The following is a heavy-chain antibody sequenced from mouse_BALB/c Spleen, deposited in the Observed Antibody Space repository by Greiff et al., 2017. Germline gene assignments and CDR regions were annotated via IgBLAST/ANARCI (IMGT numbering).Heavy chain of an antibody. Sequence: VQLQQSGAGLVKPGASVKLSCKASGYTFTEYIIHWVKQRSGQGLEWIGWFYPGGGSIKYNEKFKDKATLTADKSSSTVYMELSRLTSEDSAVYFCARHEGDYDEGAWFAYWGQGTLVTVSA. D-gene: IGHD2-4*01. CDR2: FYPGGGSI. CDR1: GYTFTEYI. CDR3: ARHEGDYDEGAWFAY. J-gene: IGHJ3*01. V-gene: IGHV1-62-2*01.